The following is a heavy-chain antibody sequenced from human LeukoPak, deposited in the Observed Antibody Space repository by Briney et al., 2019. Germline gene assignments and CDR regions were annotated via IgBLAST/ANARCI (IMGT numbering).Heavy chain of an antibody. CDR2: INSDGSST. CDR1: GFTFNTYW. D-gene: IGHD1-1*01. V-gene: IGHV3-74*01. Sequence: GGSLRLSCAASGFTFNTYWMHWVRQSPGRGLVWASRINSDGSSTTYADSVKGRFTISRDNAKNTVYLQMNSLSDEDTAVYYCTKGGTVGFDSWGQGTVVTVSS. J-gene: IGHJ4*02. CDR3: TKGGTVGFDS.